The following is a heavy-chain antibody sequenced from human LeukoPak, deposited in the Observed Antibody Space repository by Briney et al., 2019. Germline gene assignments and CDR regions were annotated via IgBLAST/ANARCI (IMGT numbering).Heavy chain of an antibody. Sequence: GGSLRLSCAASGFTVSSNYMSWVRQAPGKGLEWVSYISSSGSTIYYADSVKGRFTISRDNAKNSLYLQMNSLRAEDTAVYYCARGFRGASFDYWGQGTLVTVSS. J-gene: IGHJ4*02. D-gene: IGHD1-26*01. V-gene: IGHV3-11*04. CDR1: GFTVSSNY. CDR2: ISSSGSTI. CDR3: ARGFRGASFDY.